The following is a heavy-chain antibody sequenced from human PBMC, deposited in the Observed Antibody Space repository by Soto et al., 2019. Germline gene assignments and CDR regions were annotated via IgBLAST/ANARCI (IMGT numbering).Heavy chain of an antibody. Sequence: ASETLSLTCTVSGGSISSFYWSWIRQPPGKGLEWIGYIYNSGSTNYNPSLESRVTISVDTSKNQFSLKLSSVTAADTAVYYCASSTPRLAAAGFVYWGQGTLVTVSS. CDR1: GGSISSFY. CDR3: ASSTPRLAAAGFVY. CDR2: IYNSGST. V-gene: IGHV4-59*01. D-gene: IGHD6-13*01. J-gene: IGHJ4*02.